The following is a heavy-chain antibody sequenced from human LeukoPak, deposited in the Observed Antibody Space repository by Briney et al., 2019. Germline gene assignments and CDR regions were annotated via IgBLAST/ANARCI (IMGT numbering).Heavy chain of an antibody. J-gene: IGHJ5*02. CDR3: AKHLTNAYYDMIWFDP. Sequence: KTSETLSLTCTVSGDSISNHYWSWIRQAPGKGPEWIGYIYYSGSPNYNPSVKSRVTISVDTSKNEFSLRLSSVTAADTAVYYCAKHLTNAYYDMIWFDPWGQGTLVTVSS. V-gene: IGHV4-59*11. D-gene: IGHD3-16*01. CDR2: IYYSGSP. CDR1: GDSISNHY.